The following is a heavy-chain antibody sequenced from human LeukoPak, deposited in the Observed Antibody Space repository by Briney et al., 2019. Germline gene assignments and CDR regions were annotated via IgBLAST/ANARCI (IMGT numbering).Heavy chain of an antibody. CDR1: GFTFSDYY. CDR2: ISSSGSTI. V-gene: IGHV3-11*01. D-gene: IGHD2-15*01. CDR3: ARPEVVAGTYYYYYYMDV. J-gene: IGHJ6*03. Sequence: GGSLRLSCAASGFTFSDYYMSWIRQAPGKGLEWVSYISSSGSTIYYADSVKGRFTISRDNANNSLYLQMNSLRAEDTAVYYCARPEVVAGTYYYYYYMDVWGKGTTVTVSS.